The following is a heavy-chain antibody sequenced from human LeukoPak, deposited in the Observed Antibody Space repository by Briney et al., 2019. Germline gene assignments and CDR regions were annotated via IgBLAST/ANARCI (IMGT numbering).Heavy chain of an antibody. CDR1: TSR. J-gene: IGHJ5*01. CDR3: ARDLWNFYDDSGYYRDFDS. CDR2: IGSYGGDT. Sequence: GASVKVSCKATSRISFLRQAPGQGLAWMGWIGSYGGDTYYAQKVQGRVTVTTDTSTSTVYMQLRSLRSDDTAVYYCARDLWNFYDDSGYYRDFDSWGQGTLVTVSS. V-gene: IGHV1-18*01. D-gene: IGHD3-22*01.